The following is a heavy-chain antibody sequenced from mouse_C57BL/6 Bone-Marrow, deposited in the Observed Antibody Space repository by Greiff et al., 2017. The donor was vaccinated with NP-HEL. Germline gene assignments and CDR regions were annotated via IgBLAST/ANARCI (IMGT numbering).Heavy chain of an antibody. V-gene: IGHV1-81*01. D-gene: IGHD1-1*01. CDR1: GYTFTSYG. CDR2: IYPRSGNT. CDR3: ARSSSYPWWYFDV. Sequence: VKLVESGAELARPGASVKLSCKASGYTFTSYGISWVKQRTGQGLEWIGEIYPRSGNTYYNEKFKGKATLTADKSSSTAYMELRSLTSEDSAVYFCARSSSYPWWYFDVWGTGTTVTVSS. J-gene: IGHJ1*03.